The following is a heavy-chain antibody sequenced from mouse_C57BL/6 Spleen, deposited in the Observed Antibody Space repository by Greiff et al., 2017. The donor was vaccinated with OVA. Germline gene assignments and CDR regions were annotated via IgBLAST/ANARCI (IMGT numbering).Heavy chain of an antibody. CDR2: IRHKANNHAT. D-gene: IGHD2-2*01. Sequence: EVQLVESGGGLVQPGGSMKLSCAASGFTFSDAWMDWVRQSPGQGLEWVAEIRHKANNHATYYAVSGKGRFTISRDDSKITVYLQSNSLRAEDTGNYYGYGYDAFDYAMDYWGQGTSVTVSS. J-gene: IGHJ4*01. CDR3: YGYDAFDYAMDY. CDR1: GFTFSDAW. V-gene: IGHV6-6*01.